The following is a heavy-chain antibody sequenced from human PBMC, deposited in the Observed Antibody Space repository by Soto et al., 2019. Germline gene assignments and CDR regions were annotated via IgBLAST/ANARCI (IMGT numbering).Heavy chain of an antibody. D-gene: IGHD6-19*01. V-gene: IGHV3-21*01. CDR2: ISSSSSYI. CDR1: GFTFISYS. CDR3: ARGRDRSGWSDY. J-gene: IGHJ4*02. Sequence: GGSLRLSCAASGFTFISYSMNWGRQAPGKGLEWVSSISSSSSYIYYADSVKGRFTTSRDNAKNSLYLQMNSLRAEDTAVYYCARGRDRSGWSDYWGQGTLVTVSS.